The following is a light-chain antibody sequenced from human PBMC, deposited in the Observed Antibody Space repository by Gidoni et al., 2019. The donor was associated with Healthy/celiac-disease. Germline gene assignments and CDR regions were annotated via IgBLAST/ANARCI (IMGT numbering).Light chain of an antibody. CDR2: QDS. Sequence: SYDLTQPPSVSVSPGQTASITCSGDKLGDKYACWYQQKPGQSPVLVIYQDSKRPSGIPERFSGSNSGNTATLTISGTQAMDEADYYCQAWDSRTVVFGGGTKLTVL. CDR1: KLGDKY. V-gene: IGLV3-1*01. J-gene: IGLJ2*01. CDR3: QAWDSRTVV.